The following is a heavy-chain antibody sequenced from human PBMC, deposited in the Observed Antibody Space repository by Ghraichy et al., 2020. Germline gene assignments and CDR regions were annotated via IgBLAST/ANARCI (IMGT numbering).Heavy chain of an antibody. CDR2: ISGSGGST. CDR3: AKATIFGVLIYNMDV. CDR1: GFTFTSYA. Sequence: GESLRLSCAASGFTFTSYAMTWVRQAPGKGLEWVSTISGSGGSTYYADSVKGRFTISKVNSKDTLYLQMDSLRAEDTAVYYCAKATIFGVLIYNMDVWGQGTTVTVSS. V-gene: IGHV3-23*01. J-gene: IGHJ6*02. D-gene: IGHD3-3*01.